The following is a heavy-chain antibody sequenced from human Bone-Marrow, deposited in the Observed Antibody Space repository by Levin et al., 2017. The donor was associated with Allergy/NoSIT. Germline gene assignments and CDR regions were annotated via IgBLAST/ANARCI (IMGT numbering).Heavy chain of an antibody. D-gene: IGHD3-3*01. CDR1: GFSFSSHS. V-gene: IGHV3-48*04. CDR3: ASRVTIFGEGYYFNY. CDR2: ISPSSGTT. J-gene: IGHJ4*02. Sequence: GGSLRLSCVGTGFSFSSHSMNWVRQAPGKGLEWIAYISPSSGTTDYSDSVKGRFTVSRDNYRKSLSLEMKNVRVDDTAVYYCASRVTIFGEGYYFNYWGLGTLVTVSA.